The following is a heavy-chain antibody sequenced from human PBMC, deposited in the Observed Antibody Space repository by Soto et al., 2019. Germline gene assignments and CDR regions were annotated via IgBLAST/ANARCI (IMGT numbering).Heavy chain of an antibody. J-gene: IGHJ4*02. Sequence: GGSLRLSCAVSGFTVSSNYMSWVRQAPGKGLEWVSVIYSGGNTYYADSVKGRFTISRDNSKNTLYLQMNSLRAEDTAVYYCARGMTAAASYYFDYWGQGTLVTVPS. CDR3: ARGMTAAASYYFDY. CDR1: GFTVSSNY. D-gene: IGHD6-13*01. V-gene: IGHV3-66*01. CDR2: IYSGGNT.